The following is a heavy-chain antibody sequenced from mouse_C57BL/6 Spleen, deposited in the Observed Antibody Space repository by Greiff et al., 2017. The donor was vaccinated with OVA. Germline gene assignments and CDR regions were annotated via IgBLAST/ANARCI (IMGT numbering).Heavy chain of an antibody. Sequence: QVHVKQPGAELVKPGASVKLSCKASGYTFTSYWMQWVKQRPGQGLEWIGEIDPSDSYTNYNQKFKGKATLTVDTSSSTAYMQLSSLTSEDSAVYYCARYDGYPFAYWGQGTLVTVSA. CDR3: ARYDGYPFAY. J-gene: IGHJ3*01. CDR1: GYTFTSYW. CDR2: IDPSDSYT. D-gene: IGHD2-3*01. V-gene: IGHV1-50*01.